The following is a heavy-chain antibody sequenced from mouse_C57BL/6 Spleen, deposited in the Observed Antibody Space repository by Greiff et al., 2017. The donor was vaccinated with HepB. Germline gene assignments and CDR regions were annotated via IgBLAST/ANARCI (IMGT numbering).Heavy chain of an antibody. J-gene: IGHJ1*03. D-gene: IGHD1-1*01. CDR1: GYTFTSYW. CDR3: ARTLYGSSYVYFDV. Sequence: QVQLQQPGTELVKPGASVKLSCKASGYTFTSYWMHWVKQRPGQGLEWIGNINPSNGGTNYNEKFKSKATLTVDKSSSTAYMQLSSLTSEDSAVYYCARTLYGSSYVYFDVWGTGTTVTVSS. CDR2: INPSNGGT. V-gene: IGHV1-53*01.